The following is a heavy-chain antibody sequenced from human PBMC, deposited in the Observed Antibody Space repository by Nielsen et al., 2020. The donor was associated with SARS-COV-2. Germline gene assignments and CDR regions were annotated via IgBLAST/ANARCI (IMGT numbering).Heavy chain of an antibody. CDR1: GYRFSSYW. Sequence: GESLKISCKGSGYRFSSYWITWVRQMPGKGLEWMGIIYPGDFDTRYSPSFKGQVTISADKSITTAYLQFSSLQASDTAICARQGQWLAGGMDVWGQGTTVTVSS. V-gene: IGHV5-51*01. CDR3: QGQWLAGGMDV. D-gene: IGHD6-19*01. J-gene: IGHJ6*02. CDR2: IYPGDFDT.